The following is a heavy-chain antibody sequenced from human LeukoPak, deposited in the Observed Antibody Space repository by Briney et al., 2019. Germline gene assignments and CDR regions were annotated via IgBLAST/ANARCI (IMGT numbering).Heavy chain of an antibody. J-gene: IGHJ1*01. D-gene: IGHD3-16*01. V-gene: IGHV3-30-3*01. CDR2: ISYDGSNK. Sequence: GGSLRLSCAASGFTFSSYAMHWVRQAPGKGLEWVAVISYDGSNKYYADSVKGRFTISRDNSKNTLYLQMNSLRAEDTAVYYCAKDEGALAPRYFQHWGQGTLVTVSS. CDR3: AKDEGALAPRYFQH. CDR1: GFTFSSYA.